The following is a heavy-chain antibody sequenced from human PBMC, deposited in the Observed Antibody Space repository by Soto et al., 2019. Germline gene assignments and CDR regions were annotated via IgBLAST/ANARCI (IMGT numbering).Heavy chain of an antibody. V-gene: IGHV1-3*01. J-gene: IGHJ4*02. CDR2: IKAGNGNT. CDR1: GYTFTSYA. D-gene: IGHD3-22*01. CDR3: ARDAGYYYDSSGYYGTFDY. Sequence: ASVKVSCKASGYTFTSYAMHWVSQAPGQRLEWMGWIKAGNGNTKYSQKFQGRVTITRDTSASTAYMELSSLRSEDTAVYYCARDAGYYYDSSGYYGTFDYWGQGTLVTVSS.